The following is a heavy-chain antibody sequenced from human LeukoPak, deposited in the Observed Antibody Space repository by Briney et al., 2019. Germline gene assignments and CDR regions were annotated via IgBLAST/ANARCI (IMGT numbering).Heavy chain of an antibody. D-gene: IGHD3-3*01. CDR3: AKDPNPHYDFWSGYK. V-gene: IGHV3-23*01. CDR1: GFTLSGHT. CDR2: ISGRDDRT. J-gene: IGHJ4*02. Sequence: GGSLRLSCAASGFTLSGHTMTWLRQAPGKGLEWVSIISGRDDRTYYADSVKGRFTISRDNPNNNLYLHMNSLRAEDTAVYYCAKDPNPHYDFWSGYKWGQGTLVTVSS.